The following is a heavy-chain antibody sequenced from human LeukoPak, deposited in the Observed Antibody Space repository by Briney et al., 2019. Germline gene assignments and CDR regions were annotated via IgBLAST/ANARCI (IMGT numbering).Heavy chain of an antibody. V-gene: IGHV3-33*08. Sequence: GGSLRLSCAASKFTITNNCMIWVRQAPGKGLEWVAVIWYDGSNKYYADSVKGRFTISRDNSKNTLYLQMNSLRAEDTAVYYCARDTEWLFLDYWGQGTLVTVSS. CDR1: KFTITNNC. J-gene: IGHJ4*02. D-gene: IGHD3-3*01. CDR2: IWYDGSNK. CDR3: ARDTEWLFLDY.